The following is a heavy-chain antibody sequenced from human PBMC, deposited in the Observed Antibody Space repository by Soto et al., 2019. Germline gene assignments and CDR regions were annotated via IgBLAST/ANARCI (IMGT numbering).Heavy chain of an antibody. D-gene: IGHD3-10*01. V-gene: IGHV5-51*01. CDR3: ARPANYGSGSFRTSDFGY. CDR1: GYSFTSYW. J-gene: IGHJ4*02. CDR2: IYPGDSDT. Sequence: PGESLKISCKGSGYSFTSYWIGWVRQMPGKGLEWMGIIYPGDSDTRYSPSFQGQVTISADKSISTAYLQWSSLKASDTAMYYCARPANYGSGSFRTSDFGYWGQGTLVTVSS.